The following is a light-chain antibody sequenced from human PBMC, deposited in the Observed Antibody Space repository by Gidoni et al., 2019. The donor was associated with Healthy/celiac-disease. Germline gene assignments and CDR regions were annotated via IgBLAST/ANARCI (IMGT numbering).Light chain of an antibody. V-gene: IGKV1-33*01. CDR1: QDISNY. CDR2: DAS. J-gene: IGKJ3*01. Sequence: DIQMTQSPSSLSASVGDRVTLTCQASQDISNYLNWYQQKPGKATNLLIYDASNFEPGVPSRFSGGGSWTDFTFTISSLQPEDIATYYCQQYDNLPIFTFGPGTKVDIK. CDR3: QQYDNLPIFT.